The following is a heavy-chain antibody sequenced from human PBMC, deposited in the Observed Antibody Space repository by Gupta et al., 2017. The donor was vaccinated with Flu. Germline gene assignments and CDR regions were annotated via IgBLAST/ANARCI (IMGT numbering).Heavy chain of an antibody. CDR3: VRQPSRRWFDP. CDR2: ISHSGFT. V-gene: IGHV4-34*02. Sequence: QVPLQQWGAGLLKPSETLSLTCAVSGGSLGGDYWSWVRQSPGRGLEWIGEISHSGFTNYSPSLKSRVTMAVDSSNNQISLKLNSVTAADTAVYYCVRQPSRRWFDPWGQGTLVTVSS. CDR1: GGSLGGDY. J-gene: IGHJ5*02.